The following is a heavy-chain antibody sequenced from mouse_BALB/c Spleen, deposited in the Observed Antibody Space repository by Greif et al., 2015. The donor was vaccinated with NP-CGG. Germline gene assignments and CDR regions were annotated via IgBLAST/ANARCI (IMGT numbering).Heavy chain of an antibody. CDR3: AIYDYDYYAMDY. Sequence: QVHVKQSGAVLVRPGSSVRISCTASSDAFNRSCMIWVNPSPGLGLVWFGLIFPGGGDTNYTGKYKSKATLTADNSYSTAYMHLSSLTSEDYAVYVCAIYDYDYYAMDYWGQGTSVTVSS. CDR2: IFPGGGDT. J-gene: IGHJ4*01. D-gene: IGHD2-4*01. CDR1: SDAFNRSC. V-gene: IGHV1-82*01.